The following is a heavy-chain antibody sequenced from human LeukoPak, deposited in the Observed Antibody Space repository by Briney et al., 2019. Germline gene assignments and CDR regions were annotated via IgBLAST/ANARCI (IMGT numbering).Heavy chain of an antibody. CDR2: INHSGST. V-gene: IGHV4-34*01. J-gene: IGHJ3*02. CDR3: ARHRGMVVVPAANRAAFDI. CDR1: GGPFSGYY. D-gene: IGHD2-2*01. Sequence: SETLSLTCAVYGGPFSGYYWRWMRQPPGKGLEWIGEINHSGSTNYNPSLKSRVTISVEPSKNQFSLKLSSVAAADTAVYYCARHRGMVVVPAANRAAFDIWGKGTMVTVSS.